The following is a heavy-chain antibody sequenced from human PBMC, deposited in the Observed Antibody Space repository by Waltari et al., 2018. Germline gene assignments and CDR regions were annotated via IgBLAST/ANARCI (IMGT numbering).Heavy chain of an antibody. Sequence: EVQLVESGGGLVKPGESLRLSCVGSGYTFHNAWMSWVRQAPGKGLEWVGRIKREIDGGTAEYVESVKDRFTISRDDSKNTLYLQMNSLKSEDSAVYFCVRESFGNDIWGQGTLVTVSS. CDR1: GYTFHNAW. J-gene: IGHJ4*02. D-gene: IGHD3-10*01. CDR2: IKREIDGGTA. V-gene: IGHV3-15*01. CDR3: VRESFGNDI.